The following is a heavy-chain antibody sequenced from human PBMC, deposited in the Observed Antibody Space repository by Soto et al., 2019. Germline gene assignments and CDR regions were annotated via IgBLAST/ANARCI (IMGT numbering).Heavy chain of an antibody. CDR2: ISGSGFKK. Sequence: GGSLRLSCAASGFIFENFGMSWVRQAPGKGLEWISSISGSGFKKYYADSVKGRFTISRDNSKSTVYLELNNLSAEDTAVYHCSKNQGVELVPLATVDWFDPWGQGSVVTVSS. CDR3: SKNQGVELVPLATVDWFDP. D-gene: IGHD1-26*01. V-gene: IGHV3-23*01. CDR1: GFIFENFG. J-gene: IGHJ5*02.